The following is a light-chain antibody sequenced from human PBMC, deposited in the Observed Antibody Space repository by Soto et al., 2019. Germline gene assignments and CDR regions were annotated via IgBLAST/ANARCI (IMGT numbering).Light chain of an antibody. V-gene: IGKV3-15*01. CDR1: QSVSSN. CDR3: QQYNKWPPIT. CDR2: GAS. J-gene: IGKJ5*01. Sequence: EIVMTHSPATLSVSPWEIVALSCRASQSVSSNLAWYQQKPGQAPRLLIFGASTRATGIPARFSGSGSGTEFTLTIRSLQSEDFAVYYCQQYNKWPPITFGQGTRLEI.